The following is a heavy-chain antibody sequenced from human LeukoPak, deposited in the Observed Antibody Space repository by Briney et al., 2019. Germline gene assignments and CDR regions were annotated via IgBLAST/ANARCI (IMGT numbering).Heavy chain of an antibody. D-gene: IGHD2-2*02. V-gene: IGHV4/OR15-8*01. CDR1: VGSINSGNW. CDR2: IHHDGTR. J-gene: IGHJ6*02. CDR3: AAAPILRGERGEHYKYGMDG. Sequence: SETLSLTCGVSVGSINSGNWWTRVRQSPGKGLEWIGEIHHDGTRNYNPSLKSRVTISADTFKNHFSLIVTSLTAADTAVYYCAAAPILRGERGEHYKYGMDGWGQGTTVIVSS.